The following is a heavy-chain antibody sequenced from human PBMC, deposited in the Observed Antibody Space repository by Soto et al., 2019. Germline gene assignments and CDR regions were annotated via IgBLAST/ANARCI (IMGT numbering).Heavy chain of an antibody. Sequence: SETLSLTCTVSGASMSSGGYYWTWIRQSPGKGLEWIGYIYYSGSTYYNPSLESRVAISLDTSRSQFSLTLHSVTAADTAIYYCGRNHHKNFFAPWGQGTLVTVSS. J-gene: IGHJ5*02. CDR2: IYYSGST. V-gene: IGHV4-31*03. CDR3: GRNHHKNFFAP. CDR1: GASMSSGGYY.